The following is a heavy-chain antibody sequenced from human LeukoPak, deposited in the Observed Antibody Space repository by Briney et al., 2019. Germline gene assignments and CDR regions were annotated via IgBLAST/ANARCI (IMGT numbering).Heavy chain of an antibody. V-gene: IGHV3-23*01. D-gene: IGHD3-9*01. J-gene: IGHJ4*02. CDR3: AKFYDISTGYFDC. Sequence: PGGSLRLSCAASGFTFSSYAMSWVRQSPGKGLEWVSAISGGGGSTYYADSVKGRFTISRDNSKNTLCLQMNSLRAEDTAVYYCAKFYDISTGYFDCWGQGTLVTVSS. CDR2: ISGGGGST. CDR1: GFTFSSYA.